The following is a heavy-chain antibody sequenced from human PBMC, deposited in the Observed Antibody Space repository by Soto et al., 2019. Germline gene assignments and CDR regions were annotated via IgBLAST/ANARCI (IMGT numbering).Heavy chain of an antibody. J-gene: IGHJ4*02. V-gene: IGHV3-9*01. D-gene: IGHD2-21*02. CDR1: GFIFDNHA. CDR3: ARDRCGGDCYSFDY. Sequence: EVQLVESGGGLVQPGRSLRLSCAASGFIFDNHAMNWVRRAPGKGLEWVAGVSWNSGSIDYADSVKGRFTISRDNAKNSLYLQMNSLRAEDTAFYYCARDRCGGDCYSFDYWGQGTLVTVSS. CDR2: VSWNSGSI.